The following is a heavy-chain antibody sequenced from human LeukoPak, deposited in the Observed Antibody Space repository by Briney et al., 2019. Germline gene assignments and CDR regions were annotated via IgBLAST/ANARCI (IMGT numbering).Heavy chain of an antibody. CDR2: ITGSGDRT. D-gene: IGHD3-22*01. Sequence: GGSLRLSCTASGFTFTTYAMSWVRRAPGKGLEWVSSITGSGDRTYFADSVKGRFTISRDNSKNTLYLQMNSLRAEDTAVYYCAKDATGQSGYYNNWFDPWGQGTLVTVSS. J-gene: IGHJ5*02. CDR1: GFTFTTYA. CDR3: AKDATGQSGYYNNWFDP. V-gene: IGHV3-23*01.